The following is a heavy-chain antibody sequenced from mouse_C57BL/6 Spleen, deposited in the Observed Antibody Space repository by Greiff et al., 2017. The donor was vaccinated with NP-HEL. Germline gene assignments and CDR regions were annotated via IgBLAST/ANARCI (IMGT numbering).Heavy chain of an antibody. D-gene: IGHD1-1*01. J-gene: IGHJ2*01. Sequence: VQLQQSGPELVKPGASVKISCKASGYTFTDYYMNWVKQSHGKSLEWIGDINPNNGGTSYNQKFKGKATLTVDKSSSTAYMELRSLTSEDSAVYYCANSSPFDYWGQGTTLTVSS. CDR3: ANSSPFDY. CDR2: INPNNGGT. V-gene: IGHV1-26*01. CDR1: GYTFTDYY.